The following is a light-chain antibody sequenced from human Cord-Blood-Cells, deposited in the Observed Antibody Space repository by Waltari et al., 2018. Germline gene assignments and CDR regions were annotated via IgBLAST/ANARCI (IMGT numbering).Light chain of an antibody. V-gene: IGLV3-1*01. CDR3: QAWDSSTASYV. J-gene: IGLJ1*01. CDR1: KLGDKY. Sequence: SYELTQPPSVSVSPGQTASIPCPGDKLGDKYACWYQQKPGQSPVLVIYQDSKRPSGIPERFSGSNSGNTATLTISGTQAMDEADYYCQAWDSSTASYVFGTGTKVTVL. CDR2: QDS.